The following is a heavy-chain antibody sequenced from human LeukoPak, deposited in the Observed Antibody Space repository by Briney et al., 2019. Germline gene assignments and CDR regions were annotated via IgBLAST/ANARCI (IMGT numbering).Heavy chain of an antibody. V-gene: IGHV1-2*02. CDR2: INPNSGGT. CDR1: GYTFTDYY. D-gene: IGHD2-15*01. CDR3: ARDIGYFDY. J-gene: IGHJ4*02. Sequence: ASVKVSCKASGYTFTDYYMHWLRQAPGQGLEWMGWINPNSGGTNYAQNFQGRVTMTRDTSISTVYMELSRLRSDDTAVYYCARDIGYFDYWGQGTLVTVSS.